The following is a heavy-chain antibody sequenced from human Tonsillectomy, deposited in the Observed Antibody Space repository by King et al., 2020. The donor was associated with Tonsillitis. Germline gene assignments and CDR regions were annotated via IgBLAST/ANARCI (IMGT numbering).Heavy chain of an antibody. D-gene: IGHD3-10*01. J-gene: IGHJ4*02. CDR1: GFTFSSYA. Sequence: VQLVQSGGGVVQPGGSLRLSCAASGFTFSSYAMHWVRQAPGKGLEWVAFIRYDGSNKYYADSVKGRFTIYRDNSKNTLYLQKNSLRAEDTVVYYCAKGGRQDLWFGELFFDYWGQGTLVTVSS. CDR3: AKGGRQDLWFGELFFDY. V-gene: IGHV3-30*02. CDR2: IRYDGSNK.